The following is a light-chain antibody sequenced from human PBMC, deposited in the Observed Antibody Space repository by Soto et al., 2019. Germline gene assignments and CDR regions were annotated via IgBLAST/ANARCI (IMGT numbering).Light chain of an antibody. CDR1: QSVDSRF. Sequence: EIVLTQSPGTLSLSPGDRATLSCSAGQSVDSRFLAWYQQKPGQAPRLLIYHTSTRATGIPDRFSGSASGTDFTLTITRLEPEEFAVYYCQRYDGSPFYTFGQGTKVEIK. CDR2: HTS. V-gene: IGKV3-20*01. CDR3: QRYDGSPFYT. J-gene: IGKJ2*01.